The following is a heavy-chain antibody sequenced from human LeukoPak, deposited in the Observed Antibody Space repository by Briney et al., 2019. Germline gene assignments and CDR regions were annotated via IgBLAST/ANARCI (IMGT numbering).Heavy chain of an antibody. Sequence: GGSLRLSCAASGFTFSSYEMNWVRQAPGKGLEWVSYISSSGSTIYYADSVKGRFTISRDNAKNSLYLQMNSLRAEDTAVYYCARELLYSSSWHNWLDPWGQGTLVTVSS. V-gene: IGHV3-48*03. CDR1: GFTFSSYE. J-gene: IGHJ5*02. CDR3: ARELLYSSSWHNWLDP. D-gene: IGHD6-13*01. CDR2: ISSSGSTI.